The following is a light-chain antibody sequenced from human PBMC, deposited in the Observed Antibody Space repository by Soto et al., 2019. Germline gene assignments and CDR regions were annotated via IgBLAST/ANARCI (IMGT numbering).Light chain of an antibody. Sequence: QSVLTQPPSVSAAPGQKVTISCSGSRSNIGDNYVSWYQQLPGTAPKLLIYDNYKRPSGIPDRFSGSKSGTSATLGITGLQTGDEADYYCGTWDSSLSAGVFGGGTKLTVL. V-gene: IGLV1-51*01. CDR2: DNY. CDR1: RSNIGDNY. J-gene: IGLJ3*02. CDR3: GTWDSSLSAGV.